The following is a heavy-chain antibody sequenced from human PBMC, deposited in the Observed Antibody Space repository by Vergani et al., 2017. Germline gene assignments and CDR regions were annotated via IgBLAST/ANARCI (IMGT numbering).Heavy chain of an antibody. CDR1: GDTFSNYA. Sequence: QVQLLQSGAAVRKPGSSVTVSCKASGDTFSNYAITWVRQAPGQGLQWMGRMIPTFDSKNYAPRFQGRVTLTADASASTAYMELTSLTSEDTAVSFWARGAAYVDRGGEADTWGQGTLGTVS. D-gene: IGHD2-21*01. CDR3: ARGAAYVDRGGEADT. V-gene: IGHV1-69*13. J-gene: IGHJ5*02. CDR2: MIPTFDSK.